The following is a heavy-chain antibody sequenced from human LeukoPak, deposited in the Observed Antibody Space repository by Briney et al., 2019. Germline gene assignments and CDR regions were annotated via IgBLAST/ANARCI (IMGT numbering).Heavy chain of an antibody. J-gene: IGHJ5*02. CDR3: ARVASQAGTGLFVP. CDR1: GFTFSSYW. D-gene: IGHD6-19*01. CDR2: IKQDGSEK. Sequence: GGSLRLSCAASGFTFSSYWMSWVRQAPGKGLEWVANIKQDGSEKYYVDSVKGRFTISRDNAKNSLYLQMNSLRAEDTAVYYCARVASQAGTGLFVPWGQGTLVTVSS. V-gene: IGHV3-7*01.